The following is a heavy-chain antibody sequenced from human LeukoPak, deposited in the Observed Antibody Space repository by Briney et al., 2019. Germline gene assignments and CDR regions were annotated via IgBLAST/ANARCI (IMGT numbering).Heavy chain of an antibody. D-gene: IGHD1-1*01. Sequence: GGSLRLSCAASGFTFSSKAMTRVRQAPGKGLEWVSTIRGNGGGTHYAESLRGRFTMSRDNSKSTEHLQMNSLRADDTAIYYSSRGQELDDGVLESWGRGTLVTVSS. J-gene: IGHJ4*02. CDR2: IRGNGGGT. CDR1: GFTFSSKA. V-gene: IGHV3-23*01. CDR3: SRGQELDDGVLES.